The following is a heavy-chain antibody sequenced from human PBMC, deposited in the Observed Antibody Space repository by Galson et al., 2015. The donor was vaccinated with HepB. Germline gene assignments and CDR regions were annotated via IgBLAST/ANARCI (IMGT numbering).Heavy chain of an antibody. CDR3: AKVAVIPAAIGYYYYYYMDV. Sequence: SLRLSCAASGFTFSSYGMHWVRQAPGKGLEWVAVISYDGSNKYYADAVKGRFTISRDNSKNTLYLQMNSLRAEDTAVYYCAKVAVIPAAIGYYYYYYMDVWGKGTTVTVSS. CDR2: ISYDGSNK. CDR1: GFTFSSYG. J-gene: IGHJ6*03. V-gene: IGHV3-30*18. D-gene: IGHD2-2*01.